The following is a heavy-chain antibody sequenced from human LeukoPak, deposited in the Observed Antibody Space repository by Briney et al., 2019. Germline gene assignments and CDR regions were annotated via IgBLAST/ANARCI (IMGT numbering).Heavy chain of an antibody. V-gene: IGHV3-30*02. CDR2: MWYGGSNK. CDR1: GFTFSSSG. J-gene: IGHJ6*02. D-gene: IGHD3-22*01. CDR3: AKELYYYDSSGYLVVSGMDV. Sequence: GGSLRLSCAASGFTFSSSGMHWVRQAPGKGLEWVAVMWYGGSNKYYADSVKGRFTISRDNSKNTLYLQMNSLRAEDTAVYYCAKELYYYDSSGYLVVSGMDVWGQGTTVTVSS.